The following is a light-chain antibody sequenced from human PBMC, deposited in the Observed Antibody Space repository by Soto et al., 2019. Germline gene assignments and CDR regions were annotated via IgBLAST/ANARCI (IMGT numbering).Light chain of an antibody. J-gene: IGKJ1*01. Sequence: VLPQSHGPLSLSPGERATLSFRASQSVSNNYLAWYQQKPGQAPRLVISGASSRTSGIPDRFSASGSGTDFTLTISRLEPEDFAVYYCQQYSRAPLTFGQRTKVDIK. V-gene: IGKV3-20*01. CDR1: QSVSNNY. CDR3: QQYSRAPLT. CDR2: GAS.